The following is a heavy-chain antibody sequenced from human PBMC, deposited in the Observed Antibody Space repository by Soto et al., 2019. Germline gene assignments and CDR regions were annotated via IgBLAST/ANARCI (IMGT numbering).Heavy chain of an antibody. CDR2: ISGSGGST. J-gene: IGHJ4*02. CDR1: GFTFSSYA. CDR3: AKAKEGYCTNGVCYTGWGGGDY. D-gene: IGHD2-8*01. Sequence: EVQLLESGGGLVQPGGSLRLSCAASGFTFSSYAMSWVRQAPGKGLEWVSAISGSGGSTYYADSVKGRFTISRDNSKNTLYLQMNRLRAEDTAVYYCAKAKEGYCTNGVCYTGWGGGDYWGQGTLVTVSS. V-gene: IGHV3-23*01.